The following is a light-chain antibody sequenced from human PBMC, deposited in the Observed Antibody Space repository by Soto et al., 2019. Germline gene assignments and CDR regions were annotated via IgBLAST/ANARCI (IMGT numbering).Light chain of an antibody. J-gene: IGKJ1*01. Sequence: EIVLTQSPGTLSLYPGESATLSCRASQSVTSNYIAWYQQKPGQAPRLLIYGASSRATGIPDRFSGSGSGTDFTLTISRLEPEDFAVYYCQQYGNSPVTFGQGTKVDIK. V-gene: IGKV3-20*01. CDR2: GAS. CDR3: QQYGNSPVT. CDR1: QSVTSNY.